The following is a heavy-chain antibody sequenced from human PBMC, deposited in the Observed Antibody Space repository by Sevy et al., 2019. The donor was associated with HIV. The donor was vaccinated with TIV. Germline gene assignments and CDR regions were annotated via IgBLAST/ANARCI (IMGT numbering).Heavy chain of an antibody. Sequence: GGSLRLSCAASGFTVSSSYMTWVRQPPGKGLEWVSVIYSGGSTYYADSVKGRFTISRDNSKNTLYLQMNNLRADDTAVYYCARGRGAFGAVAINWFDPWGQGALVTVSS. CDR3: ARGRGAFGAVAINWFDP. D-gene: IGHD3-3*01. CDR1: GFTVSSSY. V-gene: IGHV3-53*01. J-gene: IGHJ5*02. CDR2: IYSGGST.